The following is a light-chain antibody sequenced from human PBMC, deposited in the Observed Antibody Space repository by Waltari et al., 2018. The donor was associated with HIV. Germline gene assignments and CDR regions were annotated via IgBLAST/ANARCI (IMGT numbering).Light chain of an antibody. CDR2: GKT. CDR3: QSYDNSLGIV. CDR1: RSNLGTGYH. V-gene: IGLV1-40*01. J-gene: IGLJ1*01. Sequence: QSQLTQPPSVSGAPGKRVTISCTWSRSNLGTGYHVRWDQQASGTAPKLLIHGKTNRPSGLPARFSGSNSGTSASLAITGLQAEDEADYYCQSYDNSLGIVFGSGTKVTVL.